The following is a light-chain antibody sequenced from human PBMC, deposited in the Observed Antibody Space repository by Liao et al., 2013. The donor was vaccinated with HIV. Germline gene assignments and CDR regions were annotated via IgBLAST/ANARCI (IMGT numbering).Light chain of an antibody. V-gene: IGLV3-25*03. CDR1: QLGDKY. CDR3: QSADSSGTYWV. Sequence: SYELTQPPSVSVSPGQTASITCSGDQLGDKYASWYQQKPGQSPVLVIYQDSKRPSGIPERFSGSSSGTTVTLTISGVQAEDEADYYCQSADSSGTYWVFGGGTKLTVL. CDR2: QDS. J-gene: IGLJ3*02.